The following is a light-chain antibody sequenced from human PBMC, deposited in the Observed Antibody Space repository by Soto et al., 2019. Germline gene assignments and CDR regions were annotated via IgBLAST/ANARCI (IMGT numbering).Light chain of an antibody. CDR1: QTGSNSY. V-gene: IGKV3-20*01. Sequence: IVLTQSPGTLSLSPGERATLSCRASQTGSNSYLAWYQQKSGQAPRLLIYGVSTRATGIPDRFSGSGSGKEFALTISRLQPEDFAVYICQHYGYQQWTFGPGTKVDIK. CDR3: QHYGYQQWT. CDR2: GVS. J-gene: IGKJ1*01.